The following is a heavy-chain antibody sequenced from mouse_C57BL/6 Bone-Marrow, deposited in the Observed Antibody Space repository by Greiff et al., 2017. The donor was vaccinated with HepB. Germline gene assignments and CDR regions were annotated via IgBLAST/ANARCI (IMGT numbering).Heavy chain of an antibody. CDR3: TRVATGYFDV. J-gene: IGHJ1*03. CDR2: ISSGGDYI. CDR1: GFTFSSYA. Sequence: EVKLMESGEGLVKPGGSLKLSCAASGFTFSSYAMSWVRQTPEKRLEWVAYISSGGDYIYYADTVKGRFTISRDNARNTLYLQMSSLKSEDTAMYYCTRVATGYFDVWGTGTTVTVAS. V-gene: IGHV5-9-1*02. D-gene: IGHD1-1*01.